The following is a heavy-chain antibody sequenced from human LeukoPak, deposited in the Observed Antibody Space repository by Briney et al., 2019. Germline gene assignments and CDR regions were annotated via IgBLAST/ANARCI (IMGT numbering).Heavy chain of an antibody. CDR2: IYMSGST. D-gene: IGHD6-13*01. Sequence: SETLSLTCTVSGGSISSHYWSWIRQPAGKGLEWIGRIYMSGSTNYNSSLKSRVNMSVDTSKNQFSLNLSSVTAADTAVYYCAREAGSSWSRGLDIWGQGTVVTVSS. CDR1: GGSISSHY. CDR3: AREAGSSWSRGLDI. J-gene: IGHJ3*02. V-gene: IGHV4-4*07.